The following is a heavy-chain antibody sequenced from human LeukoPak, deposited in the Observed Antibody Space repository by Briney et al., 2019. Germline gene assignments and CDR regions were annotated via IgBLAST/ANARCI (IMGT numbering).Heavy chain of an antibody. CDR3: TRDRQDLDFWSGYLDAFDI. CDR2: ITITSSTI. Sequence: PGGSLRLSCAASGFTFSSYWMSWVRQAPGKGLEWVSDITITSSTINYADSVKGRFTVSRDNAKNSLYLQMNSLRAEDTAMYYCTRDRQDLDFWSGYLDAFDIWGQGTMVTVSS. CDR1: GFTFSSYW. V-gene: IGHV3-48*01. J-gene: IGHJ3*02. D-gene: IGHD3-3*01.